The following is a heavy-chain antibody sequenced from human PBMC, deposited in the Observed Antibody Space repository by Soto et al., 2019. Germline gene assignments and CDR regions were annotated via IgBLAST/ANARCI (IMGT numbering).Heavy chain of an antibody. V-gene: IGHV1-18*01. CDR2: LSGDNGNT. Sequence: QVQLVQSGAEVKKPGASVKVSCKASGYTFSSFGISWVRQAPGQGLEWMGWLSGDNGNTKFSQKLKGRVTMTTDPSTNTAYMELSSLRSDDTAVYYCARDSAWEPACWWFDPWGQGTLVTVSS. J-gene: IGHJ5*02. CDR1: GYTFSSFG. D-gene: IGHD1-26*01. CDR3: ARDSAWEPACWWFDP.